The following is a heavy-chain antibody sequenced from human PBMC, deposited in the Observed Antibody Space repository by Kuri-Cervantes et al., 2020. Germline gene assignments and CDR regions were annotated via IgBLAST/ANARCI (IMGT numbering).Heavy chain of an antibody. CDR3: ARSSAGSGYFDY. V-gene: IGHV3-53*01. J-gene: IGHJ4*02. D-gene: IGHD3-10*01. CDR1: GGSISSYY. Sequence: ETLSLTCTVSGGSISSYYMSWVRQAPGKGLEWVSVIYSGGSTYCADSVKGRFTISRDNSKNTLYLQMNSLRAEDTAVYYCARSSAGSGYFDYWGQGTLVTVSS. CDR2: IYSGGST.